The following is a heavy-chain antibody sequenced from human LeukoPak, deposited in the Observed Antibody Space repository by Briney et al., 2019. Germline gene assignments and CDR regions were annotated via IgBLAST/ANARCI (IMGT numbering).Heavy chain of an antibody. CDR2: ISAYNGNT. Sequence: ASVKVSCKASGYTFTSYGISWVRQAPGQGLEWMGWISAYNGNTNYAQKLQGRVTMTTDTSASTAYMELSSLRSEDTAVYYCARGGSSSWYGNWFDPWGQGTLVTVSS. CDR1: GYTFTSYG. J-gene: IGHJ5*02. D-gene: IGHD6-13*01. V-gene: IGHV1-18*01. CDR3: ARGGSSSWYGNWFDP.